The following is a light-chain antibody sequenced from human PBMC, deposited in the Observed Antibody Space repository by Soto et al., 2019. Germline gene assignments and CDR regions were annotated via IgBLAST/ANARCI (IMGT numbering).Light chain of an antibody. CDR3: QQLNSYPRT. CDR1: QGINSY. Sequence: DIQLTQSPSFLSASVGDRVTITCRASQGINSYLAWYQQKPGKAPKLLIYAASTLQSAVPSRFSGGGSGTEFTLTISSLQPEDVATYYCQQLNSYPRTFGQGTKVEF. CDR2: AAS. V-gene: IGKV1-9*01. J-gene: IGKJ1*01.